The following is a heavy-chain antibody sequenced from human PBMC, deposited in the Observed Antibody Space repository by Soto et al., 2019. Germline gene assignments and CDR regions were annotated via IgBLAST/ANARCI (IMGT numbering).Heavy chain of an antibody. CDR3: ATSYYDFWSGSAYFDY. CDR1: GFTFSSYA. Sequence: ESLRLSCAASGFTFSSYAMSWVRQAAGKGLEWVSAISGSGGSTYYADSVKGRFTISRDNSKNTLYLQMKSLRAEDTAVYYCATSYYDFWSGSAYFDYWGQGTLVTVSS. CDR2: ISGSGGST. D-gene: IGHD3-3*01. V-gene: IGHV3-23*01. J-gene: IGHJ4*02.